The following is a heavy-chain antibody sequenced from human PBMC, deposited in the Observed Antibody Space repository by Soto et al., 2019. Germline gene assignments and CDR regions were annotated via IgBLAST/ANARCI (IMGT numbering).Heavy chain of an antibody. V-gene: IGHV4-59*01. J-gene: IGHJ5*02. Sequence: PSETLSLTCTVSGGSICSYYWSWIRRPPGKGLEWIGYIYYSGSTKYNPSLKSRVTISVDTSKNQFSLKLSSATAADTAVYYCARMPVDTSMIYWFDPWGQGTRFTVS. D-gene: IGHD5-18*01. CDR1: GGSICSYY. CDR2: IYYSGST. CDR3: ARMPVDTSMIYWFDP.